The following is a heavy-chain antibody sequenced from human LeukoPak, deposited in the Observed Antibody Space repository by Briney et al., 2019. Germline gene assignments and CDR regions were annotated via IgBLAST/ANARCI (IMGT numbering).Heavy chain of an antibody. Sequence: ASVKVSCKASGYTFTSYAMNWVRQAPGQGLEWVGWINTNTGNPTYAQGFTGRFVFSLDTSVSTAYLQISSLKAEDTAVYYCAREQATPYVVATLDYWGQGTLVTVSS. J-gene: IGHJ4*02. V-gene: IGHV7-4-1*02. CDR2: INTNTGNP. CDR1: GYTFTSYA. D-gene: IGHD5-12*01. CDR3: AREQATPYVVATLDY.